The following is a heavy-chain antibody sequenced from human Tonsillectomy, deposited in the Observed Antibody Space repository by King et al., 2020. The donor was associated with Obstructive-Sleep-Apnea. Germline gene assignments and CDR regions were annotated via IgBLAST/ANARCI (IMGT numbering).Heavy chain of an antibody. CDR3: ARAKGYCSSTSCYPREFDP. V-gene: IGHV4-34*01. D-gene: IGHD2-2*01. CDR1: GGSFSGYY. CDR2: INHSGST. Sequence: VQLQQWGAGLLKPSETLPLTCAVYGGSFSGYYWSWIRQPPGKGLEWIGEINHSGSTNYNPSLKSRVTISVDTSKNQFSLKLSSVTAADTAVYYCARAKGYCSSTSCYPREFDPWGQGTLVTVSS. J-gene: IGHJ5*02.